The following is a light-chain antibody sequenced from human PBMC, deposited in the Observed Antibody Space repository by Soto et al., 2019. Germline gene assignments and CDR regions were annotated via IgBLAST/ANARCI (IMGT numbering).Light chain of an antibody. V-gene: IGLV2-14*03. J-gene: IGLJ3*02. Sequence: QSALTQLASVSGSPGQSITISCSGTTNDVGGYNYVSWYQQHPGKAPKLLIYGVTDRPSGVSSRFSGSKSGNAASLTISGLQAEDEGDYYCSSYTSSYTWIFGGGTKLTVL. CDR2: GVT. CDR3: SSYTSSYTWI. CDR1: TNDVGGYNY.